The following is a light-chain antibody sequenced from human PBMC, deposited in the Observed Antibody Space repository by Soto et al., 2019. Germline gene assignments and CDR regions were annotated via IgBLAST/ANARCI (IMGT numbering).Light chain of an antibody. CDR3: HYYDNSPPFP. Sequence: DIVLTQSPGTLSLSPGERATLSCRASQSISTNFLAWYQQKPGQAPRLLIHATSSRATGIPDRFSGSGSGTDFSLTISRLEPEDFAVYFCHYYDNSPPFPFGPGTKVDIK. J-gene: IGKJ3*01. CDR2: ATS. V-gene: IGKV3-20*01. CDR1: QSISTNF.